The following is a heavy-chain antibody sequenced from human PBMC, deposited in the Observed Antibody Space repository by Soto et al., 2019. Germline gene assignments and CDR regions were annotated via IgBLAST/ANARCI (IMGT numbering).Heavy chain of an antibody. J-gene: IGHJ4*02. CDR2: ISSSSSTI. V-gene: IGHV3-48*02. Sequence: GSLRLFCAASGFTFSSYSMNWVRQATGKGLEWVSYISSSSSTIYYADSVKGRLTISRDNTKNSLYLQMNSLRDEDTAVYYCARDNKAIGSDSNPLLIGYWGQGTLVTVSS. CDR1: GFTFSSYS. D-gene: IGHD3-22*01. CDR3: ARDNKAIGSDSNPLLIGY.